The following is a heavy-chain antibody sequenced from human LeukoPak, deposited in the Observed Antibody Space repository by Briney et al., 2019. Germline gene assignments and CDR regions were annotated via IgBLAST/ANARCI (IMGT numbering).Heavy chain of an antibody. CDR1: GCTFTGYY. D-gene: IGHD3-16*02. V-gene: IGHV1-2*02. J-gene: IGHJ4*02. CDR2: INPNSGGT. CDR3: ARDSALTFGGVIATLDY. Sequence: GASVKVSCKASGCTFTGYYMHWVRQAPGQGLEWMGWINPNSGGTNYAQKFQGRVTMTRDTSISTAYMELSRLRSDDTAVYYCARDSALTFGGVIATLDYWGQGTLVTVSS.